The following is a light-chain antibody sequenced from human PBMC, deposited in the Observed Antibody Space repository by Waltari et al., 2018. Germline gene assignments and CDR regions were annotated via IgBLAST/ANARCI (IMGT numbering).Light chain of an antibody. CDR3: QAWDTFIFV. V-gene: IGLV3-1*01. CDR1: QLGDKY. CDR2: EDN. Sequence: SYDLTQPPSVSVSPGQTATITCLGHQLGDKYTSWYHQKPGQAPGLVIYEDNKRPPGIPERFSGSNSGNTATLTISGTQSMDEADYYCQAWDTFIFVFGLGTKVTVL. J-gene: IGLJ1*01.